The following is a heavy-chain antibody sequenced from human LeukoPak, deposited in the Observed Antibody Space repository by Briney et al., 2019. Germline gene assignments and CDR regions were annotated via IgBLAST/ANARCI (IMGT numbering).Heavy chain of an antibody. V-gene: IGHV4-61*02. CDR3: ARITPGNWFDP. Sequence: SETLSLTCTVSGGSISSGSYYWSWIRQPAGKGLEWIGRIYTSGSTNYNPSLKSRVTISVDTSKNQFSLKLSSVTAADTAVYYCARITPGNWFDPWGQGTLVTVSS. CDR2: IYTSGST. CDR1: GGSISSGSYY. J-gene: IGHJ5*02. D-gene: IGHD1-14*01.